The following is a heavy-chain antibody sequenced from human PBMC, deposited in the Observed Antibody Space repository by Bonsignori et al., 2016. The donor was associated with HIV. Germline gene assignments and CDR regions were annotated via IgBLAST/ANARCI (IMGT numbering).Heavy chain of an antibody. CDR1: GFTFDDYA. Sequence: SLKISCAASGFTFDDYAMHWVRQAPGKGLEWVSGISWNSGSIGYADSVKGRFTISRDNAKNSLYLQMNSLRAEDTALYYCAKDFGELWFGESNNWFDPWGQGTLVTVSS. CDR3: AKDFGELWFGESNNWFDP. D-gene: IGHD3-10*01. J-gene: IGHJ5*02. V-gene: IGHV3-9*01. CDR2: ISWNSGSI.